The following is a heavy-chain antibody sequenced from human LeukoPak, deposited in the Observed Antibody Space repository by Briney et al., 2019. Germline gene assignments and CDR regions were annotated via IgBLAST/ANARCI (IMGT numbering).Heavy chain of an antibody. V-gene: IGHV4-34*01. J-gene: IGHJ4*02. D-gene: IGHD3-22*01. Sequence: SETLSLTCAVYGGSFSGYYWSWIRQPPGKGLEWIGSIYYSGSTYYNPSLKSRVTISVDTSKNQFSLKLSSVTAADTAVYYCARHGGLRYYYDSSGYYFDYWGQGTLVTVSS. CDR3: ARHGGLRYYYDSSGYYFDY. CDR2: IYYSGST. CDR1: GGSFSGYY.